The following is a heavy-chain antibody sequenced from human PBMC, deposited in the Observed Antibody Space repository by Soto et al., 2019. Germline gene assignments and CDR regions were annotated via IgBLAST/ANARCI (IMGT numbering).Heavy chain of an antibody. V-gene: IGHV4-59*01. CDR1: GVSISSYY. D-gene: IGHD4-17*01. CDR3: ARAYYGDYDY. J-gene: IGHJ4*02. CDR2: IYYSGST. Sequence: SETLSLTCTVSGVSISSYYWSWIRQPPGKGLEWIGYIYYSGSTNYNPSLKSRVTISVDTSKNQFSLKLSSVTAADTAVYYCARAYYGDYDYWGQGTLVTVSS.